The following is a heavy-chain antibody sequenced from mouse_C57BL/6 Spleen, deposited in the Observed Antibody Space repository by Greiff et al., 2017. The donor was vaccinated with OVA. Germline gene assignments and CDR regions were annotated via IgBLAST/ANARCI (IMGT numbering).Heavy chain of an antibody. CDR1: GFTFSDYG. V-gene: IGHV5-15*01. CDR2: ISNLAYSI. D-gene: IGHD1-1*01. J-gene: IGHJ3*01. Sequence: EVKLMESGGGLVQPGGSLKLSCAASGFTFSDYGMAWVRQAPRKGPEWVAFISNLAYSIYYADTVTGRFTLSRENAKNTLYLEMSSLRSEDTAMYYCASDYYGSSAQAWFAYWGQGTLVTVSA. CDR3: ASDYYGSSAQAWFAY.